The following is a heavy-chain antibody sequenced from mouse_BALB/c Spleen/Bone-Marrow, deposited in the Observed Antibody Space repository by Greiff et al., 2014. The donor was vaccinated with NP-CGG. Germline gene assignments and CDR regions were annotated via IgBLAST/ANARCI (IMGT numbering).Heavy chain of an antibody. CDR3: ARFGYSFAY. CDR2: IYPGDGDT. D-gene: IGHD2-3*01. J-gene: IGHJ3*01. Sequence: SGAELARPGASVKLSCKASGYTFTSYWMQWVKQRPGQGLEWIGTIYPGDGDTRYTQKFKGKATLTADKSSSTAYMQLSSLASEDSAVYYCARFGYSFAYWGQGTLVTVSA. V-gene: IGHV1-87*01. CDR1: GYTFTSYW.